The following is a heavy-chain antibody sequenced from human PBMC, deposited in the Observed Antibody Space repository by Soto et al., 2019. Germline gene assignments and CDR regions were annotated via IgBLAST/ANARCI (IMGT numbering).Heavy chain of an antibody. CDR1: GGSISSSNW. J-gene: IGHJ6*02. V-gene: IGHV4-4*02. D-gene: IGHD6-13*01. CDR3: ARRELGIAAAGRDYGMDV. Sequence: TSETLSLTCAVSGGSISSSNWWSWVRQPPGKGLEWIGEIYHSGSTNYNPSLKSRVTISVDKSKNQFSLKLSSVTAADTAVYYCARRELGIAAAGRDYGMDVWGQGTTVTVSS. CDR2: IYHSGST.